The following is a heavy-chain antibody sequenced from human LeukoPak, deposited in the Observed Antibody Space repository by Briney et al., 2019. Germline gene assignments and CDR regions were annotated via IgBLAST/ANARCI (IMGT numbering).Heavy chain of an antibody. CDR1: GYTFTSYA. V-gene: IGHV7-4-1*02. J-gene: IGHJ4*02. Sequence: GASVKVSCKASGYTFTSYAMNWVRQAPGQGLEWMGWINTNTGKPTYAQGFTGRFVFSLDSSVSTAYLQINSLNAEGTAVYYCARAHPTGTKWYGPTDYWGQGTLVTVSS. CDR2: INTNTGKP. D-gene: IGHD2-15*01. CDR3: ARAHPTGTKWYGPTDY.